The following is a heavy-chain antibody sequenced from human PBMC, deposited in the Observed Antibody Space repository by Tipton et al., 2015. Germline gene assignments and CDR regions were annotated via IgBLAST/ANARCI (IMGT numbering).Heavy chain of an antibody. CDR1: GGSISSSSYS. D-gene: IGHD6-6*01. J-gene: IGHJ4*02. V-gene: IGHV4-39*01. CDR3: ARHRPYSSSGADYFDY. Sequence: TLSLTCTVSGGSISSSSYSWGWIRQPPGKGLELIGSIYYSGSTYYNPSLKSRVTISVDTSKNQFSLKLSSVTAADTAVYYCARHRPYSSSGADYFDYWGQGTLVTVSS. CDR2: IYYSGST.